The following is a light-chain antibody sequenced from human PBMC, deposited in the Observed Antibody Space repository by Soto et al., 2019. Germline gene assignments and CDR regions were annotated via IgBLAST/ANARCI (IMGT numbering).Light chain of an antibody. Sequence: EIVLTQSPATLSLSPGERATLSCRASQSVSSYLAWYQQKPGQAPRRLIYDASNRATGIPARFSGSGSGTDFTRTISRLEPEDFAVYYCQQRSNWPMYTFGQGTKLEIK. CDR2: DAS. J-gene: IGKJ2*01. CDR3: QQRSNWPMYT. V-gene: IGKV3-11*01. CDR1: QSVSSY.